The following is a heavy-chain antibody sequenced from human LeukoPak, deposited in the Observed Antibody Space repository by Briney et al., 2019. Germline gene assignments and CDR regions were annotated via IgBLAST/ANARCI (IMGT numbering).Heavy chain of an antibody. Sequence: GGSLRLSCAASGFTFSGYGLHWVRQAPGKGLEWVAIISYDGSRKYYADSVKGRFTISRDNSKNMLYLQMNSLRTEDTAVYYCAKDYSSSGYYHDYWGQGTLVTVSS. CDR2: ISYDGSRK. D-gene: IGHD3-22*01. V-gene: IGHV3-30*18. CDR1: GFTFSGYG. J-gene: IGHJ4*02. CDR3: AKDYSSSGYYHDY.